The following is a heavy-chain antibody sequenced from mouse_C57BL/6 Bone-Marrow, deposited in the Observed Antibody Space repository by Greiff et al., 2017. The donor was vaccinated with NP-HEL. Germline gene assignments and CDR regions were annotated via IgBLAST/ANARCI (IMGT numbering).Heavy chain of an antibody. CDR1: GFNIKDDY. CDR2: IDPENGDT. J-gene: IGHJ3*01. Sequence: EVHLVESGAELVRPGASVKLSCTASGFNIKDDYMHWVKQRPEQGLEWIGWIDPENGDTDYASKFQGKATITADTSSNTAYVQLSSLTSEDTAVYYCTACDYDGAWFAYWGQGTLVTVSA. V-gene: IGHV14-4*01. D-gene: IGHD2-4*01. CDR3: TACDYDGAWFAY.